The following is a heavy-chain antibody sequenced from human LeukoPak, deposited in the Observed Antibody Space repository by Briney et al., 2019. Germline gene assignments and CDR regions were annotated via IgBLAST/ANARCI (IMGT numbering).Heavy chain of an antibody. J-gene: IGHJ4*02. V-gene: IGHV3-74*01. CDR2: INGDGSST. CDR1: GFTFSSYW. Sequence: GGSLRLSCAASGFTFSSYWMHWVRQAPGKGRVWVSRINGDGSSTSYADSVKGRFTLSRDNAKNTLYLQMNSLRAEDTAVYYCARGPSRMIPDYWGQGTLVTVSS. D-gene: IGHD2-15*01. CDR3: ARGPSRMIPDY.